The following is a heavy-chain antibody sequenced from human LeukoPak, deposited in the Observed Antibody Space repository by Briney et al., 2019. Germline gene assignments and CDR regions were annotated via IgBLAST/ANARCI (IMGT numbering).Heavy chain of an antibody. CDR1: GGSINNYNYY. CDR3: ARRTTEWVFDY. Sequence: PSETLSLTCTVSGGSINNYNYYWGWIRQPPGKGLEWIGSIYYSGSTYHNPSLKSRVTISVDTSKNQFSLKLSSVTAADTAVYYCARRTTEWVFDYWGQGTLVTVSS. CDR2: IYYSGST. V-gene: IGHV4-39*01. J-gene: IGHJ4*02. D-gene: IGHD1-26*01.